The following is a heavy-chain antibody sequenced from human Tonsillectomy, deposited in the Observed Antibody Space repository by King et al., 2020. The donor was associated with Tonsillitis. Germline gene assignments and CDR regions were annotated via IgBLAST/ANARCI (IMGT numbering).Heavy chain of an antibody. V-gene: IGHV4-34*01. CDR1: GGSFSGYY. CDR2: INHSGST. CDR3: ARSGYSSSWYGFDY. J-gene: IGHJ4*02. Sequence: VQLQQWGAGLLKPSETLSLTCAVYGGSFSGYYWSWIRQPPGKGLEWIGEINHSGSTNYNPSLKSRVTISVDTSKNQFSLKLSSVTAADTAVHYCARSGYSSSWYGFDYWGQGTLVTVSS. D-gene: IGHD6-13*01.